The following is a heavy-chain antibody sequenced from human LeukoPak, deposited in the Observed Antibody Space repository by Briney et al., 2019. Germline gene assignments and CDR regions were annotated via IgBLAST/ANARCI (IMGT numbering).Heavy chain of an antibody. Sequence: RAGGSLRLSCAASGFTFSSYAMSWVRQAPGKGLEWVSSISGSGGSIYYADSVKGRFTISRDNSKSTLYLQMNSLRAEDTAIYYCAKEAVAAAGPFDYWGQGTLVTFSS. J-gene: IGHJ4*02. V-gene: IGHV3-23*01. CDR3: AKEAVAAAGPFDY. CDR1: GFTFSSYA. D-gene: IGHD6-13*01. CDR2: ISGSGGSI.